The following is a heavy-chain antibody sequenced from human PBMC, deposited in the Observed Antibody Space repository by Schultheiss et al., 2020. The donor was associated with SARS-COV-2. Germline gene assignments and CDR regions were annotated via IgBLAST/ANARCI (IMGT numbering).Heavy chain of an antibody. J-gene: IGHJ5*02. CDR2: IVVGSVNT. D-gene: IGHD2-21*01. V-gene: IGHV1-58*02. CDR1: GFTFTSSA. Sequence: SVKVSCKASGFTFTSSAMQWVRQARGQRLEWIGWIVVGSVNTNYAQKFQERVTITRDMSTSTAYMELSSLRSEDTAVYYCAAASPIPTSWFDPWGQGTLVTVSS. CDR3: AAASPIPTSWFDP.